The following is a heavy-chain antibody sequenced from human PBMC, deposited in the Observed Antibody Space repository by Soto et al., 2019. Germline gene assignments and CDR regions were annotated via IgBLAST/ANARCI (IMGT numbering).Heavy chain of an antibody. CDR3: AVVVTANPYYYYGMDV. J-gene: IGHJ6*02. CDR1: GGAFSSYA. V-gene: IGHV1-69*12. D-gene: IGHD2-21*02. CDR2: IIPIFGTA. Sequence: QVQLVQSGAEVKKPGSSVKVTCKASGGAFSSYAISWVRQAPGQGLEWMGGIIPIFGTANYAQKFQGRVTITADESTSTAYMELSSLRSEDTAVYYCAVVVTANPYYYYGMDVWGQGTTVTVSS.